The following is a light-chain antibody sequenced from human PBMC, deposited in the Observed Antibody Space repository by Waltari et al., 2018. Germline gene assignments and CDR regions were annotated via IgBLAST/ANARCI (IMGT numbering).Light chain of an antibody. CDR2: AAS. J-gene: IGKJ4*01. CDR3: QQVNTFAPT. V-gene: IGKV1-9*01. CDR1: QDISSY. Sequence: QLTQSPSSLSASVGDRVTINCRTSQDISSYLVWYQHKPGKAPKPLIYAASELKSGVPSRFSGSGSGTNFTLTIRSLEPEDFATYYCQQVNTFAPTFGGGTNVDI.